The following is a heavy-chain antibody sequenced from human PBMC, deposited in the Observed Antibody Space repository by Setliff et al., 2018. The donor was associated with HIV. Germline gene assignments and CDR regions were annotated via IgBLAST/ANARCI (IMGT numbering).Heavy chain of an antibody. CDR2: IHYTGST. V-gene: IGHV4-59*11. Sequence: SETLSLTCILSGGSISDHYWSWIRQPPGKGLEWIGTIHYTGSTVYNPSFKSRVTISLDTSKNQFSLKVNSVSAADTAVYYCARNRVPSSLWGQGTLVTVSS. J-gene: IGHJ4*02. CDR1: GGSISDHY. D-gene: IGHD3-10*01. CDR3: ARNRVPSSL.